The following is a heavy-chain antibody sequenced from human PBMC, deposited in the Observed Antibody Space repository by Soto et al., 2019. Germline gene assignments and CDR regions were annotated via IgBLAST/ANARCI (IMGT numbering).Heavy chain of an antibody. D-gene: IGHD6-19*01. Sequence: ASVKVSCKASGYTFTSYGISWVRQAPGQGLEWMGWISAYNGNTNYAQKLQGRVTMTTDTSTSKAYMELRSLRSDDTAVYYCARDLAGTNYYYYGMDVWGQGTTVTVSS. CDR1: GYTFTSYG. CDR3: ARDLAGTNYYYYGMDV. J-gene: IGHJ6*02. CDR2: ISAYNGNT. V-gene: IGHV1-18*01.